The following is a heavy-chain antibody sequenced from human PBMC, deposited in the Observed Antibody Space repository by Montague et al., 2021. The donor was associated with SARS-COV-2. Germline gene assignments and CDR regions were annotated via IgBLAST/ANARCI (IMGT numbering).Heavy chain of an antibody. CDR3: ARDRFDFGAGRQGTMGF. D-gene: IGHD3-10*01. V-gene: IGHV4-4*07. CDR1: GDSITNHY. J-gene: IGHJ4*02. Sequence: SETLSLTCSVSGDSITNHYWSWIRQPAGKGLEWIGRMHFTGKTNFSPFFSSRLTMSADTSKNQFSLKLTSVTAADTAIYFCARDRFDFGAGRQGTMGFWGQGTLVTVSS. CDR2: MHFTGKT.